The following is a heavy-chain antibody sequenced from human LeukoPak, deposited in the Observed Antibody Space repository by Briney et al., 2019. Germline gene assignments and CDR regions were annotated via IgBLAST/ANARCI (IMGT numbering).Heavy chain of an antibody. V-gene: IGHV1-2*02. D-gene: IGHD5-18*01. CDR1: GYTFTGYY. CDR2: INPNSGYT. CDR3: ARDPPDTTMGGDWFDP. Sequence: ASVKVSCKASGYTFTGYYMHWVRQAPGQGLEWMGWINPNSGYTNYAQKFQGRVTMTRDTSISTAYLELSRLRSDDTALYYCARDPPDTTMGGDWFDPWGQGTLVTVSS. J-gene: IGHJ5*02.